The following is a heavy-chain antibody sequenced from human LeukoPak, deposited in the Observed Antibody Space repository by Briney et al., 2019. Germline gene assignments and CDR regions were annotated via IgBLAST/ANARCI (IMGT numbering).Heavy chain of an antibody. Sequence: SETLSLTCAVYGGSFSGYYWSWIRQPPGKGLEWIGEINHMGSTNYNPSLKSRVTISVDTSKNQFSLKLSSVTAADTAVYYCARGRREWLVLFDYYGMDVWGQGTTVTVS. D-gene: IGHD6-19*01. CDR3: ARGRREWLVLFDYYGMDV. CDR1: GGSFSGYY. V-gene: IGHV4-34*01. CDR2: INHMGST. J-gene: IGHJ6*02.